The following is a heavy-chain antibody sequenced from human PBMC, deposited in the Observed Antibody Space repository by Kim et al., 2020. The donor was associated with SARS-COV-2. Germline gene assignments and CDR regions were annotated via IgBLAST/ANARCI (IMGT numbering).Heavy chain of an antibody. CDR3: ASPGDDSSGYYFSTPQVHAFDI. CDR1: GFTFSSYE. J-gene: IGHJ3*02. Sequence: GGSLRLSCAASGFTFSSYEMNWVRQAPGKGLEWVSYISSSGSTIYYADSVKGRFTISRDNAKNSLYLQMNSLRAEDTAVYYCASPGDDSSGYYFSTPQVHAFDIWGQGTMVTVSS. V-gene: IGHV3-48*03. CDR2: ISSSGSTI. D-gene: IGHD3-22*01.